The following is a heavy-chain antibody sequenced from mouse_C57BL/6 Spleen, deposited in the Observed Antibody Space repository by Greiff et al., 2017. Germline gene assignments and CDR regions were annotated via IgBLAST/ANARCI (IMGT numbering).Heavy chain of an antibody. D-gene: IGHD2-10*01. CDR3: ASYYGNPFAY. V-gene: IGHV14-3*01. Sequence: VQLQQSVAELVRPGASVKLSCTASGFNIKNTYMHWVKQRPEQGLEWIGRIDPANGNTKYAPKFKGKATLTVDTSSSTAYMQLSSLTSEDSAVYYCASYYGNPFAYWGQGTLVTVSA. J-gene: IGHJ3*01. CDR2: IDPANGNT. CDR1: GFNIKNTY.